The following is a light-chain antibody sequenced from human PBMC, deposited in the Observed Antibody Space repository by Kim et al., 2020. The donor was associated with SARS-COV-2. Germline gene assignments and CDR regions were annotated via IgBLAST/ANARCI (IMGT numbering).Light chain of an antibody. V-gene: IGLV3-21*02. CDR1: NIGSKS. CDR3: QVWDSSGDHPVI. CDR2: STV. J-gene: IGLJ2*01. Sequence: PGQTAPITCGRSNIGSKSVPWYHQKPGQAPVLVVHSTVARPSGIPERFSGSTAGNTATLTIGRVEAGDEGDYYCQVWDSSGDHPVIFGGGTKLTVL.